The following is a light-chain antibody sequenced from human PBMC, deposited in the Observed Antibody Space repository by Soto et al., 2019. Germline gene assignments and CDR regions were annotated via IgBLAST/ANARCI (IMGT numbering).Light chain of an antibody. V-gene: IGKV3-11*01. Sequence: IVLTQSPVTLSLSPGDRATLSCRASQSVSSSLAWYQQRPGQAPRLLISDASNRATGIPARFSGSGSGTDFTLTISTLDPEDFAVYYCQQRTNWPSTWTFGQGTKVEIK. CDR1: QSVSSS. CDR3: QQRTNWPSTWT. J-gene: IGKJ1*01. CDR2: DAS.